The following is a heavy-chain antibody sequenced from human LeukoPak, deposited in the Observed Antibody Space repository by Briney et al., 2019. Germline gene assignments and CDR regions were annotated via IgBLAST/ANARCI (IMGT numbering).Heavy chain of an antibody. Sequence: SETLSLTCTVSGGSISSENYYWSWIRQPAGKGLEWVGRIYASGSTNYNPSLKSRVTISLGTSKNQFSLKLRSVTAADTAVYYCARESWNEVYGDGFDIWGQGTMVTVSS. CDR2: IYASGST. J-gene: IGHJ3*02. CDR1: GGSISSENYY. D-gene: IGHD1-1*01. CDR3: ARESWNEVYGDGFDI. V-gene: IGHV4-61*02.